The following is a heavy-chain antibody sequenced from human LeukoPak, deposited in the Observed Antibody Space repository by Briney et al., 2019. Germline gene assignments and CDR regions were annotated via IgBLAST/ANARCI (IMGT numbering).Heavy chain of an antibody. CDR1: GYTFTGYY. D-gene: IGHD6-13*01. CDR3: ARDSLPIIAAAGRRGGFDY. CDR2: INPNSGGT. J-gene: IGHJ4*02. Sequence: ASVNVSCKASGYTFTGYYMHWVRQAPGQGLEWMGWINPNSGGTNYAQKFQGRVTMTRDTSISTAYMELSRLRSDDTAVYYCARDSLPIIAAAGRRGGFDYWGQGTLVTVSS. V-gene: IGHV1-2*02.